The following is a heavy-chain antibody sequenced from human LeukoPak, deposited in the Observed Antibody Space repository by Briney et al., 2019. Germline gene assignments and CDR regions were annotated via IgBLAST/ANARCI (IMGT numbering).Heavy chain of an antibody. D-gene: IGHD4-11*01. CDR2: ISYDGSNK. Sequence: GGSLRLSCAASGFTFSSYAMHWVRQARGKGLEWVAVISYDGSNKYYADSVKGRFTISRDNSKNTLYPQMNSLRAEDTAVYYCARGDYSNYYYYYYMDVWGKGTTVTVSS. J-gene: IGHJ6*03. CDR1: GFTFSSYA. CDR3: ARGDYSNYYYYYYMDV. V-gene: IGHV3-30*04.